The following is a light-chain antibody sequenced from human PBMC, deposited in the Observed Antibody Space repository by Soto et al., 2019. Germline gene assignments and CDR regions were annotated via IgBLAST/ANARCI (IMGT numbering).Light chain of an antibody. CDR2: TAS. CDR1: QSLNSL. J-gene: IGKJ5*01. CDR3: QQVNSFPST. Sequence: DIQMTQSPSTLSASVGARVTIACRASQSLNSLLAWYQQKPGRAPKLLIYTASTLQTGVPSRFSGGGSGTDFTLSLSSLQPEDSATYYCQQVNSFPSTFGQGTRLEIK. V-gene: IGKV1-5*01.